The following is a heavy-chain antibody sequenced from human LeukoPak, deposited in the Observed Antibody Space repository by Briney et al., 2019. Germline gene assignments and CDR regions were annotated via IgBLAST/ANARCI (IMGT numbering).Heavy chain of an antibody. V-gene: IGHV4-4*07. CDR3: ASTLWFGAYYFDY. Sequence: SETLSLTCTVSGGSISTYYWSWIRQPAGKGLEWIGRIYTSGSTNYNPSLKSRVTISVDTSKNQFSLKLSSVTAADTAVYYCASTLWFGAYYFDYWGQGTLVTVSS. CDR1: GGSISTYY. J-gene: IGHJ4*02. CDR2: IYTSGST. D-gene: IGHD3-10*01.